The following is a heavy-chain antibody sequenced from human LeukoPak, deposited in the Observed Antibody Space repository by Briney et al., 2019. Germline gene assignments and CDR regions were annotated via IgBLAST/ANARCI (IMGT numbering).Heavy chain of an antibody. J-gene: IGHJ4*02. CDR3: ARVPDDYYDSSGYYAYYFDY. D-gene: IGHD3-22*01. V-gene: IGHV4-34*01. CDR2: IYYSEST. CDR1: GGSFSSYY. Sequence: SETLSLTCAVYGGSFSSYYWGWIRQPPGKGLEWIGSIYYSESTYYNPSLKSRVTISVDTSKNQFSLKLSSVTAADTAVYYCARVPDDYYDSSGYYAYYFDYWGQGTLVTVSS.